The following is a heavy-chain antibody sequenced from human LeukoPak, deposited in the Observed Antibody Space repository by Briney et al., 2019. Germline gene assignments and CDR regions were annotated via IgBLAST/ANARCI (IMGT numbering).Heavy chain of an antibody. D-gene: IGHD3-22*01. CDR3: ARDALYYYDSSGYYGDHFDY. CDR1: GFTFSSYG. V-gene: IGHV3-33*01. CDR2: IWYDGSNK. Sequence: GRSLRLSCAASGFTFSSYGMHWVRQAPGKGLEWVAVIWYDGSNKYYADSVKGRFTISRDNSKNTLYLQMNSLGAEDTAVYYCARDALYYYDSSGYYGDHFDYWGQGTLVTVSS. J-gene: IGHJ4*02.